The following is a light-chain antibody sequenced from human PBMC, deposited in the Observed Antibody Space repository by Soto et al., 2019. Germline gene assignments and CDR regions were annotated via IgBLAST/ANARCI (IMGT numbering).Light chain of an antibody. CDR1: SSNSGAGYD. V-gene: IGLV1-40*01. J-gene: IGLJ2*01. CDR2: GNS. Sequence: QSALTQRPSVSGAPGQRVTISCTGSSSNSGAGYDVQWYQQLPGAAPKLLIFGNSNRPSGVPDRFSGSRSGTSASLAITGLQAEDEADYFCQSYDISLSVSVIFGGGTKVTVL. CDR3: QSYDISLSVSVI.